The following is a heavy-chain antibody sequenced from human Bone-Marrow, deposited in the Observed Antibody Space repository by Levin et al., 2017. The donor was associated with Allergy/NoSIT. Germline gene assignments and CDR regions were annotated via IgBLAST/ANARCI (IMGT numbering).Heavy chain of an antibody. CDR1: GFTFKNYP. J-gene: IGHJ4*02. Sequence: GGSLRLSCAASGFTFKNYPMNWVRQAPGKGLEWVSAISGTGVTTYYADSVKGRFTISRDNSDNTVFLQMNSLGVDDTAVYYCAKEGPMGGHFHRDHIDHWGQGALVTVSS. CDR2: ISGTGVTT. CDR3: AKEGPMGGHFHRDHIDH. D-gene: IGHD1-14*01. V-gene: IGHV3-23*01.